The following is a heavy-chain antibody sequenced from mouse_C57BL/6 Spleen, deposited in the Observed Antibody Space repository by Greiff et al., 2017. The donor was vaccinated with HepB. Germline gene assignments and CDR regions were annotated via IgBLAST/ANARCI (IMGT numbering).Heavy chain of an antibody. CDR1: GYTFTDYE. CDR3: TRDYPWYFDV. CDR2: IDPETGGT. Sequence: QVQLKQSGAELVRPGASVTLSCKASGYTFTDYEMHWVKQTPVHGLEWIGAIDPETGGTAYNQKFKGKAILTADKSSSTAYMELRSLTSEDSAVYYCTRDYPWYFDVWGTGTTVTVSS. V-gene: IGHV1-15*01. J-gene: IGHJ1*03. D-gene: IGHD2-4*01.